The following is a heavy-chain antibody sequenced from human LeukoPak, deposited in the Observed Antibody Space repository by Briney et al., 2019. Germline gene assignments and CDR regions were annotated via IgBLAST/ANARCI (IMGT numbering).Heavy chain of an antibody. D-gene: IGHD3-10*01. V-gene: IGHV3-48*01. CDR3: ARDSYYYGSGSYSNYFDY. J-gene: IGHJ4*02. CDR1: GFTFSSYS. CDR2: ISSSSTI. Sequence: PGGSLRLSCAASGFTFSSYSMNWVRQAPGKGLEWVSYISSSSTIYYADSVKGRFTISRDNAKNSLYLQMNSLRAEDTAVYYCARDSYYYGSGSYSNYFDYWGRGTLVTVSS.